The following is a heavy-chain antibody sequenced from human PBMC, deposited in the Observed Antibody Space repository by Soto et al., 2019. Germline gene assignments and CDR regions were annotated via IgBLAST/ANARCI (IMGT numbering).Heavy chain of an antibody. CDR1: GFTFSSYG. D-gene: IGHD3-10*01. V-gene: IGHV3-33*01. Sequence: QVQLVESGGGVVQPGRSLRLSCAASGFTFSSYGMHWVRQAPGKGLEGVAVIWYDGSNKYYAVSVKGRFTISRDNSKKPLDLQMNRVGDEDTGVYYCVIGGKGVGWFGGGVSGMDVWGQGTTVTVSS. CDR3: VIGGKGVGWFGGGVSGMDV. J-gene: IGHJ6*02. CDR2: IWYDGSNK.